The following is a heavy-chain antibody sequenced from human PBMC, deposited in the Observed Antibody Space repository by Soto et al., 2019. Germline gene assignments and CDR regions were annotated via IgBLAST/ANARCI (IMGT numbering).Heavy chain of an antibody. CDR2: IDPSDSYT. Sequence: PGESLKISCKGSGYSFDTYWISWVRQMPGKGLEWMGRIDPSDSYTTYSPSFQGHVTISTDKSISTAYLRWSSLKASDTAMYYCARAVGTITIFGVVPPSPEYFDYWGQGTLVTVSS. D-gene: IGHD3-3*01. V-gene: IGHV5-10-1*01. J-gene: IGHJ4*02. CDR1: GYSFDTYW. CDR3: ARAVGTITIFGVVPPSPEYFDY.